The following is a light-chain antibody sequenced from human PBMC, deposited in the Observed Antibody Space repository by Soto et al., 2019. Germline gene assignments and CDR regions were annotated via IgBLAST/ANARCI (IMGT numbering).Light chain of an antibody. CDR1: SSDVGGYHY. Sequence: QSALTQPRSVSGSPGQSVTICCTGTSSDVGGYHYVSWYQQHPGKAPKLMIYDVSKRPSGVPDRFSGSKSGNTASLTISGLQAEDEADYYCCSYAGSYTLVFGTGTKLTVL. J-gene: IGLJ1*01. CDR2: DVS. V-gene: IGLV2-11*01. CDR3: CSYAGSYTLV.